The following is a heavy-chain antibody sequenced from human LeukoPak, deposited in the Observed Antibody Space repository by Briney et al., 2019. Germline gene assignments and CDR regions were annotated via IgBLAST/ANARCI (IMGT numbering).Heavy chain of an antibody. CDR3: ARVVAAAGKEVDY. V-gene: IGHV1-69*13. CDR1: GVTFSSYA. J-gene: IGHJ4*02. CDR2: IIPIFGTA. Sequence: VASVKLSCKASGVTFSSYAISWVRQAPGQRLEWMGGIIPIFGTANYAQKFQGRVTITADESTSTAYMELSSLRSEDTAVYYCARVVAAAGKEVDYWGQGTLVSVSS. D-gene: IGHD6-13*01.